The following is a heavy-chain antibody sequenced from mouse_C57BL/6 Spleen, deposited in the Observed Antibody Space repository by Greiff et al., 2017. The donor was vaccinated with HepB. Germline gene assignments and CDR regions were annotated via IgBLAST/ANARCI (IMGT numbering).Heavy chain of an antibody. CDR1: GFTFSDYG. D-gene: IGHD1-1*01. CDR3: ANNYGSSFAY. J-gene: IGHJ3*01. V-gene: IGHV5-17*01. Sequence: EVKVVESGGGLVKPGGSLKLSCAASGFTFSDYGMHWVRQAPEKGLEWVAYISSGSSTIYYADTVKGRFTISRDNAKNTLFLQMTSLRSEDTAMYYCANNYGSSFAYWGQGTLVTVSA. CDR2: ISSGSSTI.